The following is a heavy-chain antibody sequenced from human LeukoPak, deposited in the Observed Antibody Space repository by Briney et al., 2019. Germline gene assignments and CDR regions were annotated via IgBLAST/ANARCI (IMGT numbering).Heavy chain of an antibody. CDR1: GYTFTGYY. D-gene: IGHD3-22*01. CDR3: ARHRDFDSTGYYYPLFDY. CDR2: INANHGGT. Sequence: ASVKVSCKASGYTFTGYYPHWVRQAPGQGLEWMGWINANHGGTNYAQQFQGRVTMTRDTSISTAYMELSRLRSDDAAVCYCARHRDFDSTGYYYPLFDYWGQGTLVTVSS. V-gene: IGHV1-2*02. J-gene: IGHJ4*02.